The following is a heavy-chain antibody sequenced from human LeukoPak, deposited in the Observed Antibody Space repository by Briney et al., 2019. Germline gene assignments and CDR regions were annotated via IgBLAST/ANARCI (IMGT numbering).Heavy chain of an antibody. D-gene: IGHD2-15*01. CDR2: IIPIFRTA. V-gene: IGHV1-69*13. J-gene: IGHJ5*01. CDR1: GGTFSSYA. CDR3: ARGYCSGGSCYLVENWFDF. Sequence: ASVKVSCKASGGTFSSYAISWVRQAPGQGLEWMGGIIPIFRTANYAQKFQGRVTITADESTSTAYMELSSLRSEDTAVYYCARGYCSGGSCYLVENWFDFWGQGTLVTVSS.